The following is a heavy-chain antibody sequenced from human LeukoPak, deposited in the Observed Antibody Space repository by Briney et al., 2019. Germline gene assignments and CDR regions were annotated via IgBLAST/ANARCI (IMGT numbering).Heavy chain of an antibody. Sequence: SETLSLTCAVFGVSFSGYYWSWIRQPPGKGLEWIGEINHSGSTNYNPSPKGRVTISVDTYKYQFSLKLSSVTAADTAVYYCARVGNRSSSFNLFDYWGQGTLVTVSS. J-gene: IGHJ4*02. CDR3: ARVGNRSSSFNLFDY. V-gene: IGHV4-34*01. CDR2: INHSGST. D-gene: IGHD6-13*01. CDR1: GVSFSGYY.